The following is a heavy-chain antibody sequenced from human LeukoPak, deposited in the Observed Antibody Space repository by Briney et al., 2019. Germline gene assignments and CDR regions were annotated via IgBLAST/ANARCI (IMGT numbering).Heavy chain of an antibody. J-gene: IGHJ6*02. CDR2: LSNDGGSK. D-gene: IGHD3-9*01. Sequence: GGSLRLSCVAPGFTFSSYWMSWVRQAPGKGLEWVAVLSNDGGSKYYADSVKGRFAISRDNSKNTLYLQMNSLRAEDAAVYYCARDFFDWLLSYYFYTVDVWGQGTTVTVSS. V-gene: IGHV3-30*09. CDR1: GFTFSSYW. CDR3: ARDFFDWLLSYYFYTVDV.